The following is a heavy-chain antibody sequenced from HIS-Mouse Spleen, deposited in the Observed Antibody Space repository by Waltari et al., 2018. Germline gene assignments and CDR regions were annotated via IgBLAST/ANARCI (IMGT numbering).Heavy chain of an antibody. J-gene: IGHJ4*02. D-gene: IGHD3-3*01. CDR1: GYTFTSYG. Sequence: QVQLVQSGAEVKKPGASVKVSCKASGYTFTSYGISWVRQAPGQGLEWMGWTSAYNGNTNYAHKLQGRVTMTTDTSTSTAYIELRSLRSDDTAVYYCARVAPKVYYDFWSGSLYWGQGTLVTVSS. CDR2: TSAYNGNT. V-gene: IGHV1-18*01. CDR3: ARVAPKVYYDFWSGSLY.